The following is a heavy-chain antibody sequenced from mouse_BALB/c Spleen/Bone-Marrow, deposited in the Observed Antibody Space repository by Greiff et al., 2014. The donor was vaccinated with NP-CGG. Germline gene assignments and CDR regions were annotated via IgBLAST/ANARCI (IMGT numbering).Heavy chain of an antibody. J-gene: IGHJ4*01. CDR3: TRSGYVMDY. Sequence: LQQSGSELVRPGASVKLSCKASGYTFTSYWMHWVKQRPGQGLEWLGNIYPGTGSINYDEKFKSKATLTVDTSSSTAYMHLSSLTSEDSAVYYCTRSGYVMDYWGQGTSVTVSS. V-gene: IGHV1S22*01. D-gene: IGHD3-1*01. CDR1: GYTFTSYW. CDR2: IYPGTGSI.